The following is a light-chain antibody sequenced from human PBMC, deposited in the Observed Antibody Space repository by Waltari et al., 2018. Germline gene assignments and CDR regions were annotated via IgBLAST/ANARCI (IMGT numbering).Light chain of an antibody. V-gene: IGLV2-14*03. CDR2: DVS. CDR3: ASYAGDRVL. CDR1: SSDVGGSNY. J-gene: IGLJ2*01. Sequence: QSALTQPASVSGSPGQSITISCTGTSSDVGGSNYVPWYQQHPGKAPKVMIYDVSSRPSGVSDRFSGSKSGNTASLTISGLQAEDEADYFCASYAGDRVLFGGGTRLTVL.